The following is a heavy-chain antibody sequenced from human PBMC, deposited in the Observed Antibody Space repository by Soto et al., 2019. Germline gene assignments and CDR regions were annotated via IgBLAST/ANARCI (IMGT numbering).Heavy chain of an antibody. CDR2: IYYSGST. D-gene: IGHD3-22*01. J-gene: IGHJ4*02. V-gene: IGHV4-30-4*01. CDR3: ARGRFEYYDSSGYYSKTYYFDY. CDR1: GGSISSGDYY. Sequence: NPSETLSLTCTVSGGSISSGDYYWSWIRQPPGKGLEWIGYIYYSGSTYYNPSLKSRVTISVDTSKNQFSLKLSSVTAADTAVYYCARGRFEYYDSSGYYSKTYYFDYWGQGTLVTVS.